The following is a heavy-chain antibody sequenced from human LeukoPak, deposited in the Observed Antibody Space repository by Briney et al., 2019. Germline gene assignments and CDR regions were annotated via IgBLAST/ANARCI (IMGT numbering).Heavy chain of an antibody. J-gene: IGHJ6*02. V-gene: IGHV3-30-3*01. CDR3: AAVTLYYYGMDV. Sequence: GRSLRLSCAASGFTFSSYAMHWVRQAPGKGLEWVAVISYDRSNKYYADSVKGRFTISRDNSKNTLYLQMNSLRAEDTAVYYCAAVTLYYYGMDVWGQGTTVTVSS. CDR1: GFTFSSYA. CDR2: ISYDRSNK. D-gene: IGHD4-17*01.